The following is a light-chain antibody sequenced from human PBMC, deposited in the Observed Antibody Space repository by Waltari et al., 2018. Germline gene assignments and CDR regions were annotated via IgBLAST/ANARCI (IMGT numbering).Light chain of an antibody. Sequence: IVMTQSPATLSVSPGERATLSCRASQSVSINLAWYQQKRGQAPRLLVYGASTRATGIPARFSGSGSGTDFSLTISNLQAEDVAVYSCQQYYDSPLTFGGGTKVEIK. J-gene: IGKJ4*01. V-gene: IGKV3-15*01. CDR3: QQYYDSPLT. CDR1: QSVSIN. CDR2: GAS.